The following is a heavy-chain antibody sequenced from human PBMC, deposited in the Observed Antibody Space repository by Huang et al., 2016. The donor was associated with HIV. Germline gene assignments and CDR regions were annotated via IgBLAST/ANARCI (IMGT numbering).Heavy chain of an antibody. Sequence: QVHLVQSRGELKKPGASVRVSCKTSGYTFNNYGIGWVRQARGQGIEWMVLISADSGNPNAAQKFQGRLTLTTDTSTRTVYMDLRSLRSDDTAVYYCATDTRAYYYGSGTSGMDVWGQGTTVIVSS. V-gene: IGHV1-18*04. CDR3: ATDTRAYYYGSGTSGMDV. CDR1: GYTFNNYG. CDR2: ISADSGNP. D-gene: IGHD3-10*01. J-gene: IGHJ6*02.